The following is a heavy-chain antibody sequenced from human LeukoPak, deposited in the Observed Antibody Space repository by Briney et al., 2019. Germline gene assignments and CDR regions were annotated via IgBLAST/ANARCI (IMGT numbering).Heavy chain of an antibody. D-gene: IGHD3-10*01. CDR1: GYTFTSYY. J-gene: IGHJ4*02. CDR3: ARGPLYYYGSGRYQLDY. V-gene: IGHV1-46*03. Sequence: ASVKVSCKASGYTFTSYYMHWVRQALGQGLEWMGIINPSGGSTSYAQKFQGRVTMTRDTSTSTVYMELSSLRPEDTAVYYCARGPLYYYGSGRYQLDYWGQGTLVTVSS. CDR2: INPSGGST.